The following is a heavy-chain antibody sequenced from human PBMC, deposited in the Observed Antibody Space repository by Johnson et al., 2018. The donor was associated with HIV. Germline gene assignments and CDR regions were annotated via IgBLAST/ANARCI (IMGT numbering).Heavy chain of an antibody. Sequence: QVQLVESGGGLVQPGGSLRLSCAASGFTLSNHWMSWVRQAPGKGLEWVAVISYDGSNKYYADSVKGRFTISRDNSKNTLYLQMNSLRAEDTAVYYCARTPSLPGAFDIWGQGTMVTVSS. J-gene: IGHJ3*02. V-gene: IGHV3-30-3*01. CDR2: ISYDGSNK. CDR3: ARTPSLPGAFDI. CDR1: GFTLSNHW.